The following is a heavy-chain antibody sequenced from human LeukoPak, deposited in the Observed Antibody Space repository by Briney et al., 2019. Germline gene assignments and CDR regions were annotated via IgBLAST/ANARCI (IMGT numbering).Heavy chain of an antibody. CDR3: ARADRHQLPNLFDY. D-gene: IGHD2-2*01. V-gene: IGHV4-30-4*08. J-gene: IGHJ4*02. Sequence: KTSETLSLTCTVSGGSISSSGYYWSWIRQPPGKGLEWIGYIYYSGSTYYNPSLKSRVTISVDTSKNQFSLKLSSVTAADTAVYYCARADRHQLPNLFDYWGQGTLVTVSS. CDR1: GGSISSSGYY. CDR2: IYYSGST.